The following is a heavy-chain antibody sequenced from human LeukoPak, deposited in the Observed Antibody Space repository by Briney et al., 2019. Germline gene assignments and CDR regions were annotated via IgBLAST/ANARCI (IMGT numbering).Heavy chain of an antibody. CDR2: ISAYNGNT. D-gene: IGHD1-1*01. V-gene: IGHV1-18*03. Sequence: ASVKVSCKASGYTFTSYGISWVRQAPGQGLEWMGWISAYNGNTNYAQKLQGRVTITRDTSASTAYMELSSLRSEDMAVYYCAREERFAFDPWGQGTLVTVSS. CDR3: AREERFAFDP. CDR1: GYTFTSYG. J-gene: IGHJ5*02.